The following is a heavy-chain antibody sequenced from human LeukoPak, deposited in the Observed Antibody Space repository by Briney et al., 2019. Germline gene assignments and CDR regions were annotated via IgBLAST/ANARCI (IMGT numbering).Heavy chain of an antibody. CDR3: AREPGYGDYPFDY. CDR1: GGSISSGSYY. CDR2: IYTSGST. Sequence: SETLSLTCTVSGGSISSGSYYWSWIRQPAGKGLEWIGRIYTSGSTNYNPSLKSRVTISVDTSKNQFSLKLSSVTAADTAVYCCAREPGYGDYPFDYWGQGTLVTVSS. J-gene: IGHJ4*02. D-gene: IGHD4-17*01. V-gene: IGHV4-61*02.